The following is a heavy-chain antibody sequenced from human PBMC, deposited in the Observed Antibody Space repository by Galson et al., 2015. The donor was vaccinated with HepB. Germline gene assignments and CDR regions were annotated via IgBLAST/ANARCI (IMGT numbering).Heavy chain of an antibody. D-gene: IGHD3-22*01. CDR1: GLMFSDHD. CDR2: TGNRAKSYST. V-gene: IGHV3-72*01. J-gene: IGHJ3*02. CDR3: ARRRYYDTSGYYSYGFDS. Sequence: SLRLSCAASGLMFSDHDMDWVRQAPGKGLEWVGRTGNRAKSYSTEYVASVKGRFTISREDSKKSVYLQMNSLKMEDTAVYYCARRRYYDTSGYYSYGFDSWGQGTMVTVSS.